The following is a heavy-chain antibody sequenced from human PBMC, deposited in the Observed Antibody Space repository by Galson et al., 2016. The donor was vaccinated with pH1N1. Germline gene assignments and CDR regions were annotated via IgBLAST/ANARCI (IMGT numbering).Heavy chain of an antibody. V-gene: IGHV3-7*01. CDR1: RFSLSDYW. CDR2: INQDGSQK. Sequence: SLRLSCAGSRFSLSDYWMHWVRQAPGKGLEWVANINQDGSQKYYVDSVRGRFTISRDNAKNSLYLQMNSLRAEDTAVYYCARAIGASGAFWGQGTLVTVPS. D-gene: IGHD6-13*01. CDR3: ARAIGASGAF. J-gene: IGHJ4*02.